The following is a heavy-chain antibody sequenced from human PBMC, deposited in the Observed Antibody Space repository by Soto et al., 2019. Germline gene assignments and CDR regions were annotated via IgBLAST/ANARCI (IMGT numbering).Heavy chain of an antibody. J-gene: IGHJ4*02. CDR1: GYTFINYY. D-gene: IGHD6-13*01. V-gene: IGHV1-46*01. Sequence: QVQLVQSGAEVKKPGASGKLSCKASGYTFINYYIHWVRQAPVQGLEWMGIFNPTSGSTNYAQKFQGRVTLTMDTSTRTVYMELSSLRFDDTAVYYCARDLAAGDYWGQGTLVTVSS. CDR2: FNPTSGST. CDR3: ARDLAAGDY.